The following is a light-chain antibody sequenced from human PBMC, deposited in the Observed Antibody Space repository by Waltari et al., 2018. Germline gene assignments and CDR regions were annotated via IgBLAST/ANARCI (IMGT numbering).Light chain of an antibody. V-gene: IGLV2-23*01. CDR1: SSDDGSYDL. Sequence: QSALTQPASVSGSPGQSITLSCTGTSSDDGSYDLVSWYQHHPGKAPKLMIYEGSKRPSGVSNRFSGSKSGDTASLTISGLQAEDETDYYCCSYAGSGTWVFGGGTKLTVL. J-gene: IGLJ3*02. CDR3: CSYAGSGTWV. CDR2: EGS.